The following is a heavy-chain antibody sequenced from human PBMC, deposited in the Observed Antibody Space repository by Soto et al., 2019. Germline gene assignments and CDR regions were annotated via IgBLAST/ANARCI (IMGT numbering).Heavy chain of an antibody. CDR1: GGTFSSYA. CDR3: ARDRLRRVTKYYDSSGYYSELDY. CDR2: IIPIFGTA. Sequence: SVKVSGKASGGTFSSYAISWVRQAPGQGLEWMGGIIPIFGTANYAQKFQGRVTITADESTSTAYMELSSLRSEDTAVYYCARDRLRRVTKYYDSSGYYSELDYWG. D-gene: IGHD3-22*01. V-gene: IGHV1-69*13. J-gene: IGHJ4*01.